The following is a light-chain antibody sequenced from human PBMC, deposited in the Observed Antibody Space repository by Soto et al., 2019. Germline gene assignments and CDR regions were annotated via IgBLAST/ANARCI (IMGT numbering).Light chain of an antibody. J-gene: IGLJ1*01. Sequence: QSALTQPPSVSGAPGQRVTISCTGSSSNIGAGYDVHWYQQFPGTAPKLLIYGNSNRPSGVPDRFSGSTSGTSASLAITGLQAEDEADYYCQSYDSSLSGYVFGTGTKLTVL. V-gene: IGLV1-40*01. CDR1: SSNIGAGYD. CDR3: QSYDSSLSGYV. CDR2: GNS.